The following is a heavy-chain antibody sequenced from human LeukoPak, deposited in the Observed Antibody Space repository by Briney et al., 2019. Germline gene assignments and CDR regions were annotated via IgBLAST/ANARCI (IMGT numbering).Heavy chain of an antibody. CDR2: INPNSGGT. D-gene: IGHD3-22*01. J-gene: IGHJ4*02. CDR1: GYTFTGDY. V-gene: IGHV1-2*06. CDR3: ARSTGITMIAVVKEPYLN. Sequence: ASVKVSCKASGYTFTGDYMHWVRQAPGQGLEWMGRINPNSGGTNYAQKFQGRVTMTRDTSISTAYMELSRLRSDDTAVYYCARSTGITMIAVVKEPYLNWGQGTLVTVSS.